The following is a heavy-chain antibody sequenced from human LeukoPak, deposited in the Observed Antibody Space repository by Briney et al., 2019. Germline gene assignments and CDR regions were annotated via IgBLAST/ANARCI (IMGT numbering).Heavy chain of an antibody. J-gene: IGHJ4*02. CDR1: GFTFSSHA. CDR2: ITGSGGST. CDR3: AKLGISDGIDY. V-gene: IGHV3-23*01. D-gene: IGHD1-14*01. Sequence: PGGSLRLSCAASGFTFSSHAMTWVRHAPGKGLEWGSSITGSGGSTFYAASVKGRFTISRDNSKNTLCLQMNSLRAEDTAVYYCAKLGISDGIDYWGQGTLVTVSS.